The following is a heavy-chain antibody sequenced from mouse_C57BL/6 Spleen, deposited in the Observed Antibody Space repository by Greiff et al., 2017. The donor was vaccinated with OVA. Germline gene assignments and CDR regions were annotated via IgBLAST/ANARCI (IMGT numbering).Heavy chain of an antibody. V-gene: IGHV1-82*01. Sequence: QVQLQQSGPELVKPGASVKISCKASGYAFSSSWMNWVKQRPGKGLEWIGRIYPGDGDTNYNGKFKGKATLTADKSSSTAYMQLSSLTSEDSAVYFCARTAQATWVDYWGQGTTLTVSS. CDR1: GYAFSSSW. CDR3: ARTAQATWVDY. J-gene: IGHJ2*01. CDR2: IYPGDGDT. D-gene: IGHD3-2*02.